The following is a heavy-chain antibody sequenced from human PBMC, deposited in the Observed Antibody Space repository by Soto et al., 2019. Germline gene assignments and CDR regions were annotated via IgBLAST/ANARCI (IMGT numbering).Heavy chain of an antibody. D-gene: IGHD3-3*01. CDR3: ARGDGVVIARRTSMDV. J-gene: IGHJ6*02. Sequence: QVQLVESGGGVVQPGRSLRLSCAASGFTLSSYGMHWVRQAPGKGLEWVAVIWYDGSNKYYADSVKGRFTISRDNSKKTLYLQMTSLRAEDTAVYYCARGDGVVIARRTSMDVWGQGTTVTVSS. V-gene: IGHV3-33*01. CDR1: GFTLSSYG. CDR2: IWYDGSNK.